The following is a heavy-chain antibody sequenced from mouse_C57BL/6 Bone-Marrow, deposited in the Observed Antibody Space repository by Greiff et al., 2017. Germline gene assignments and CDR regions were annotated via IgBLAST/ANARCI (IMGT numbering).Heavy chain of an antibody. J-gene: IGHJ2*01. CDR1: GYSITSGYY. D-gene: IGHD1-1*01. V-gene: IGHV3-6*01. Sequence: EVKLVESGPGLVKPSQSLSLTCSVTGYSITSGYYWNWIRQFPGNKLEWMGYISYDGSNNYNPSLKNRISITRDTSKNQFFLKLNSVTTEDTATYYCARGGDYYGSSHEEFDYWGQGTTLTVSS. CDR3: ARGGDYYGSSHEEFDY. CDR2: ISYDGSN.